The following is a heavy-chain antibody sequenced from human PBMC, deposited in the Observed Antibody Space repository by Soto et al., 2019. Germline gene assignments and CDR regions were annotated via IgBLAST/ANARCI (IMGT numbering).Heavy chain of an antibody. Sequence: QVQLGESGGGVVQPGRSLRLSCAASGFTFSSYAMHWVRQAPGKGLEWVAVISYDGSNKYYADSVKGRFTISRDNSKNTLYLQMNSLRAEDTAVYYCARDQLKFGGGDFDYWGQGTLVTVSS. CDR3: ARDQLKFGGGDFDY. CDR1: GFTFSSYA. V-gene: IGHV3-30-3*01. D-gene: IGHD2-21*01. CDR2: ISYDGSNK. J-gene: IGHJ4*02.